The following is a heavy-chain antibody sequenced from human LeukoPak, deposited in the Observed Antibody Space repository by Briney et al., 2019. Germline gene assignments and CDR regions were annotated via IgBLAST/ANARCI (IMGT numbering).Heavy chain of an antibody. D-gene: IGHD6-13*01. J-gene: IGHJ5*02. CDR1: GFSLSTSGVG. CDR2: TYWDDDK. CDR3: AHRPTPSSSWLNWFDP. V-gene: IGHV2-5*02. Sequence: SGPTLVNPTQTLTLTFTFSGFSLSTSGVGVGWIRQPPGKALEWLALTYWDDDKRYSPSLKSRLTITKDTSKNQVVLTMTNMDPVDTATYYCAHRPTPSSSWLNWFDPWGQGTLVTVSS.